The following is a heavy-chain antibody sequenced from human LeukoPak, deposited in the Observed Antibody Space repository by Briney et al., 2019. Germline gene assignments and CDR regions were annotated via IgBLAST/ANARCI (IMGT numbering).Heavy chain of an antibody. Sequence: SETLSLTRTVSGGSVSNSLYYWSWIRQPPGKGLEWIGYIYYNGDTNYNPSLKSRVIISIDTSSNQFSLRLNSMTAADTAVYYCARELRAASWRSYDYWGQGSLVTVSS. D-gene: IGHD5-18*01. J-gene: IGHJ4*02. CDR1: GGSVSNSLYY. CDR2: IYYNGDT. CDR3: ARELRAASWRSYDY. V-gene: IGHV4-61*01.